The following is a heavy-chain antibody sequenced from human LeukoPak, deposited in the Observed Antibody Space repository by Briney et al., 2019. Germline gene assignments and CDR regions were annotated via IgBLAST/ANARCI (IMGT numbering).Heavy chain of an antibody. CDR1: GFTFSSYA. D-gene: IGHD2-21*02. J-gene: IGHJ4*02. V-gene: IGHV3-23*01. CDR3: ASTYCGGDCYSQELDY. Sequence: GGSLRLSCAASGFTFSSYAMSWVRQAPGKGLEWVSAISGSGGSTYYADSVKGRFTISRDNSKNTLYLQMNSLRAEDTAVYYCASTYCGGDCYSQELDYWGQGTLVTVSS. CDR2: ISGSGGST.